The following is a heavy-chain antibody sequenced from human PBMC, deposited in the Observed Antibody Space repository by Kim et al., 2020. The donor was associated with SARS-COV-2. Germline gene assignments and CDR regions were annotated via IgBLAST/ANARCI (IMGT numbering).Heavy chain of an antibody. CDR3: AREVVDTAMVPIFDY. CDR1: GFTFSSYA. CDR2: ISYDGSNK. J-gene: IGHJ4*02. Sequence: GGSLRLSCAASGFTFSSYAMHWVRQAPGKGLEWVAVISYDGSNKYYADSVKGRFTISRDNSKNTLYLQMNSLRAEDTAVYYCAREVVDTAMVPIFDYWGQGTLVTVSS. V-gene: IGHV3-30-3*01. D-gene: IGHD5-18*01.